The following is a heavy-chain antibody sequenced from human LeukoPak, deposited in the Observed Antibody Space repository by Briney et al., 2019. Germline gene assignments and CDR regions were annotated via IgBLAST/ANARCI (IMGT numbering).Heavy chain of an antibody. CDR2: IRYDGSNQ. J-gene: IGHJ3*02. V-gene: IGHV3-30*02. CDR1: GFTFNHYG. CDR3: AKVSLVMTNDAFDI. D-gene: IGHD3-16*01. Sequence: GGSLRLSCAASGFTFNHYGMHWVRQTPDKGLEWVAFIRYDGSNQYYADSVKGRFIISRGNSKSTLYLEMNSLRTIDTAVYYCAKVSLVMTNDAFDIWGQGTMVTVSS.